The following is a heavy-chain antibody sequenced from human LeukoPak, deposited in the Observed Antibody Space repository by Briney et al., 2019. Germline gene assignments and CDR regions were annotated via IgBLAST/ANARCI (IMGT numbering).Heavy chain of an antibody. J-gene: IGHJ6*03. CDR2: IYYSGST. Sequence: PSETLSLTCTVSGGSISSYYWTWIRQPPGKGLEWIGYIYYSGSTNYNPSLKSRVTISVDTSKNQFSLKLSSVTAADTAVYYCARGVTGTLYYYYYMDVWGKGTTVTVSS. D-gene: IGHD1/OR15-1a*01. CDR3: ARGVTGTLYYYYYMDV. V-gene: IGHV4-59*01. CDR1: GGSISSYY.